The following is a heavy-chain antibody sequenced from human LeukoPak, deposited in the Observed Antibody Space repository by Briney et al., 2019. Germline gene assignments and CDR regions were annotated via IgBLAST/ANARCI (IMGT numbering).Heavy chain of an antibody. CDR1: GFTFSSYT. J-gene: IGHJ3*02. CDR3: ARDYYDSSGYSGAFDI. D-gene: IGHD3-22*01. Sequence: GGSLRLSCAASGFTFSSYTMNWVRQAPGKGLEWVSSISSSSSYIYYADSVKGRFSISRDNAKNSLYLQMNSLRAEDTAVYYCARDYYDSSGYSGAFDIWGQRTMVTVSS. V-gene: IGHV3-21*01. CDR2: ISSSSSYI.